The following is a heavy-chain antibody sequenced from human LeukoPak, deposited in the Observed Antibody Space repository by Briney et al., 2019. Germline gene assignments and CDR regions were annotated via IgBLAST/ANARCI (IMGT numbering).Heavy chain of an antibody. D-gene: IGHD3-22*01. CDR1: GGSFSGYY. CDR3: ARIHLGSSGYYWRGNWFDP. CDR2: INHSGST. V-gene: IGHV4-34*01. Sequence: PSETLSLTCAVYGGSFSGYYWSWICQPPGKGLEWIGEINHSGSTNYNPSLKSRVTISVDTSKNQFSLKLSSVTAADTAVYYCARIHLGSSGYYWRGNWFDPWGQGTLVTVSS. J-gene: IGHJ5*02.